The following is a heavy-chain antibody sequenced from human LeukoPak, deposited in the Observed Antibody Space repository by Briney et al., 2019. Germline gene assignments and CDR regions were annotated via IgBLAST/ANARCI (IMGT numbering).Heavy chain of an antibody. CDR1: GGSVSSGSYY. CDR3: ARGLLGLVISYYDY. Sequence: SETLSLTCTVSGGSVSSGSYYWSWIRQPPEKGLEWIGYISYIGSTNYNPSLKSRVTISVDTSKNQFSLKLSSVTAADTAVYYCARGLLGLVISYYDYWGQGTLVTVSS. V-gene: IGHV4-61*01. CDR2: ISYIGST. J-gene: IGHJ4*02. D-gene: IGHD3/OR15-3a*01.